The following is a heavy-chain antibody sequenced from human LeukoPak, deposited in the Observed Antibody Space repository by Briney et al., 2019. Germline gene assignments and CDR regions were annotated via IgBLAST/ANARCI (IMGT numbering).Heavy chain of an antibody. CDR3: ASQFYGDYDPALDAFDI. J-gene: IGHJ3*02. D-gene: IGHD4-17*01. CDR2: ISSSSSYI. Sequence: KSGGSLRLSCAASGFTFSSYSMNWVRQAPGKGLEWVSSISSSSSYIYYADSVKGRFTISRDNAKNSLYLQMNSLRAEDTAVYYCASQFYGDYDPALDAFDIWGQGTMVTASS. CDR1: GFTFSSYS. V-gene: IGHV3-21*01.